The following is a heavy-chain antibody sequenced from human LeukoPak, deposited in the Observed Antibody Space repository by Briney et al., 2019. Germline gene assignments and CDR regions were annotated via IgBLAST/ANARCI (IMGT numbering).Heavy chain of an antibody. Sequence: SETLSLTCTVSGGSISSYYWSWIRQPPGKGLEWIGYIYYSGSTNYNPSLKSRVTILVDTSKNQFSLKLSSVTAADTAVYYCARDVVYCSGGSCYSVGFDYWGQGTLVTVSS. D-gene: IGHD2-15*01. CDR2: IYYSGST. V-gene: IGHV4-59*01. CDR1: GGSISSYY. CDR3: ARDVVYCSGGSCYSVGFDY. J-gene: IGHJ4*02.